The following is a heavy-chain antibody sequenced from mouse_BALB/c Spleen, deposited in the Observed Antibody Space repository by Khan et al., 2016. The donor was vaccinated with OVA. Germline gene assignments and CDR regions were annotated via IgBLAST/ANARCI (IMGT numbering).Heavy chain of an antibody. CDR1: GFTFSTYG. J-gene: IGHJ3*01. Sequence: EVELVESGGDLVKTGGSLKLSCAASGFTFSTYGMSWVRQTPDKRLEWVATISSGGHYTYYIDSVKGRFTISRDNAKNILYLQMTSLRSEDTTMYYCARLAYYYSSGGFAYWGQGTLVTVSA. V-gene: IGHV5-6*01. D-gene: IGHD1-1*01. CDR3: ARLAYYYSSGGFAY. CDR2: ISSGGHYT.